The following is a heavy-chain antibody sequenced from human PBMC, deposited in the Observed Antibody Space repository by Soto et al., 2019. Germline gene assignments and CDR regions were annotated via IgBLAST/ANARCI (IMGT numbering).Heavy chain of an antibody. CDR1: GGALSGYY. D-gene: IGHD5-12*01. V-gene: IGHV4-34*01. CDR2: IKDGGYT. Sequence: QVQLQQWGAGLLKPSETLSLNCAVNGGALSGYYWSWIRQPPGKGLEWIGEIKDGGYTNYSPSLKSRATISSDTSNNQLSLRLNSVTAADTGVYYCARGQEGVVATHWDQGALVTASS. J-gene: IGHJ1*01. CDR3: ARGQEGVVATH.